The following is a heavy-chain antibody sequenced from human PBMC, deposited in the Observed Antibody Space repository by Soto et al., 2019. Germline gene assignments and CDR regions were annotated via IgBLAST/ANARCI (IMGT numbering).Heavy chain of an antibody. D-gene: IGHD3-22*01. V-gene: IGHV3-33*08. Sequence: PGGSLRLSCGVSGFTFSSYGMHWVRQAPGKGLEWVAVIWYDGSNKYYADSVKGRFTISRDNSKNTLYLQMNSLRAEDTAVYYCARVRSSGYYYVGYFQHWGQGTLVTVSS. CDR1: GFTFSSYG. J-gene: IGHJ1*01. CDR2: IWYDGSNK. CDR3: ARVRSSGYYYVGYFQH.